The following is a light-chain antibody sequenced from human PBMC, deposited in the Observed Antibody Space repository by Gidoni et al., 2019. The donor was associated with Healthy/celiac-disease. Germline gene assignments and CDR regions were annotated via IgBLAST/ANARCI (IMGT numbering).Light chain of an antibody. Sequence: DIQMTQSPSTLSASVGDSVTITCRASQSISIWLAWYQQKPGKAPKLLISKASTLESGVPSRFSGSRSGTEFTLTVSSLQPDDFATYYCQQFSNYPLTFGGGTHLEIK. CDR2: KAS. CDR1: QSISIW. CDR3: QQFSNYPLT. V-gene: IGKV1-5*03. J-gene: IGKJ4*01.